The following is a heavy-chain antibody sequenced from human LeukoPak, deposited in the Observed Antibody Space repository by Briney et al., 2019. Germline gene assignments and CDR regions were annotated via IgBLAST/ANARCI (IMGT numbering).Heavy chain of an antibody. CDR3: ARGPNSNWSGLDF. V-gene: IGHV3-74*01. D-gene: IGHD6-6*01. CDR1: GNYW. J-gene: IGHJ4*02. Sequence: LGGSLRLSCAASGNYWMHWVRQAPGKGLVWVSHIDSGGSWTSYADSVKGRFTVSRDNAKNTLYLQVNNLRAEDTAVYYCARGPNSNWSGLDFWGQGTLLTVSS. CDR2: IDSGGSWT.